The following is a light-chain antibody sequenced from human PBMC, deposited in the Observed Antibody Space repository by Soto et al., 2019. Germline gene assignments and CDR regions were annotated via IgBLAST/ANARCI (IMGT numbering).Light chain of an antibody. CDR1: GSDVGGYNY. V-gene: IGLV2-14*01. CDR2: DVS. CDR3: SSYTSVSTPLV. Sequence: QSALTQPASVSGSPGQSITISCTGTGSDVGGYNYVSWYQQHPGKAPKVMIYDVSNRPSGVSNRFSGSKSGNTASLTISGLQAEDEADYYCSSYTSVSTPLVFGGGTKVTV. J-gene: IGLJ2*01.